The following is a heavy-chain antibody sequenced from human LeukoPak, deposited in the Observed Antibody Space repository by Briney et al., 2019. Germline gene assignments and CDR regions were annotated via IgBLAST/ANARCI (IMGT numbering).Heavy chain of an antibody. Sequence: GGSLRLYCAGSGVTFSSYWMSWVRQAPGKGLEWVANIKQDGSEKYYVDSVKGRFTISRDNAKNSLYLQMNSLRAEDTAVYYCARDGFGNPQGYWGQGTLVTVSS. J-gene: IGHJ4*02. CDR1: GVTFSSYW. CDR2: IKQDGSEK. CDR3: ARDGFGNPQGY. D-gene: IGHD4-23*01. V-gene: IGHV3-7*05.